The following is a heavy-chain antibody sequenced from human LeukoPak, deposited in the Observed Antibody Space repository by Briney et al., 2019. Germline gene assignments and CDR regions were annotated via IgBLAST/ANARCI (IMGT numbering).Heavy chain of an antibody. CDR3: ARVSGSYHDAFDI. Sequence: GGSLRVSCAASGFTVSSNYMSWVRQAPGKGLEWVSVIYSGGSTYYADSVKGRFTISRDNSKNTLYLQMNSLRAEDTAVYYCARVSGSYHDAFDIWGQGTMVTVSS. CDR2: IYSGGST. V-gene: IGHV3-53*01. D-gene: IGHD1-26*01. J-gene: IGHJ3*02. CDR1: GFTVSSNY.